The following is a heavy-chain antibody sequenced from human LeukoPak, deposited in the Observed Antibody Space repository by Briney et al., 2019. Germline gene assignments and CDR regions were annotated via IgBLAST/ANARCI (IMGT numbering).Heavy chain of an antibody. CDR3: AKIPSPTYYDFWSGSPWFDP. V-gene: IGHV3-23*01. CDR1: GFTFSSYA. D-gene: IGHD3-3*01. J-gene: IGHJ5*02. Sequence: AGGSLRLSCAASGFTFSSYAMSWVRQAPGKGLEWVSAISGSGGSTYYADTVKGRFTISRDNSKNTLYLQVNSLRAEDTAVYYCAKIPSPTYYDFWSGSPWFDPWGQGTLVTVSS. CDR2: ISGSGGST.